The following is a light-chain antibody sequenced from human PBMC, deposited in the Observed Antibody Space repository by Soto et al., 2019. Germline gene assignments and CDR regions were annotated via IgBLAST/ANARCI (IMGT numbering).Light chain of an antibody. CDR2: GAS. V-gene: IGKV3-20*01. CDR1: QSVSSY. J-gene: IGKJ4*01. Sequence: EIVMTQSPATLSVSPGERATLSCRASQSVSSYLAWYQQKPGQAPRLLIHGASNRATGIPDRFSGSGSGTDFTLTISRLEPEDFAVYYCQQYGSSPFTFGGGTKVDIK. CDR3: QQYGSSPFT.